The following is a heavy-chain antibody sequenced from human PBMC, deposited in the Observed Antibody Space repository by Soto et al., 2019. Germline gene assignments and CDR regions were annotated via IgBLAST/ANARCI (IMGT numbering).Heavy chain of an antibody. CDR3: ALVVADVFDI. CDR2: IYHSENT. V-gene: IGHV4-30-2*01. Sequence: QLQLQESGSGLVKPSQTQSLTCAVSGGSISSGGYSWSWIRQPPGKGLEWIGYIYHSENTYYNPSLKSRLTISVDRSKNQFSLKLSSVTAADTAVYYCALVVADVFDIWGQGTMVTVSS. J-gene: IGHJ3*02. CDR1: GGSISSGGYS. D-gene: IGHD2-21*01.